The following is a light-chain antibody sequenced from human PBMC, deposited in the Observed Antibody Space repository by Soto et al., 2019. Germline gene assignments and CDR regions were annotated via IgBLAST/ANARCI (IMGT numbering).Light chain of an antibody. CDR1: QSVSSSY. Sequence: IMLTQSPGTLSFFPGERATPSCRASQSVSSSYLAWYQQKPGQAPRLLIYGASSRATGIPDRFRGSGSGTDFTLTISRLEPEDFAVYYCQQYGSSPLTFGGGTKVDIK. J-gene: IGKJ4*01. CDR3: QQYGSSPLT. CDR2: GAS. V-gene: IGKV3-20*01.